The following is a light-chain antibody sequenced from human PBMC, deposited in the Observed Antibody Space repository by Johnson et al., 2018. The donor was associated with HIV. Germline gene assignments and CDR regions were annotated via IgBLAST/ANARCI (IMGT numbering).Light chain of an antibody. V-gene: IGLV1-51*02. J-gene: IGLJ1*01. CDR3: ATWDASLSANV. Sequence: QSVLTQPPSVSAAPGRWVTVSCSGTTSNIGDHSVSWFQHLPGAPPTLLIYDNDRRPSGVPDRFSASKSAAPATLDITALQSGDEGDYYCATWDASLSANVFGPGTKVTVL. CDR1: TSNIGDHS. CDR2: DND.